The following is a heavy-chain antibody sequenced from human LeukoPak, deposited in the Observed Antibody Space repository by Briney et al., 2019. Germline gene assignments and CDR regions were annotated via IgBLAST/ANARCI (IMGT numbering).Heavy chain of an antibody. Sequence: PGGSLRLSCAASGFTFSSFQMNWVRQAPGKGLEWVSYISDTGTTIYYADSVKGRFTISRDNAKNSLYLQMNSLRDEDTAVYYCVREDYNPPRAMDVWGQGTTVTVSS. V-gene: IGHV3-48*03. D-gene: IGHD3-10*01. CDR1: GFTFSSFQ. CDR2: ISDTGTTI. J-gene: IGHJ6*02. CDR3: VREDYNPPRAMDV.